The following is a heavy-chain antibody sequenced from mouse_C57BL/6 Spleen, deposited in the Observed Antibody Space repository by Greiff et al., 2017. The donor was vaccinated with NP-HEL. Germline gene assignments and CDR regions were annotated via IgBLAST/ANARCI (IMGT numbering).Heavy chain of an antibody. CDR1: GFTFSSYA. Sequence: EVQLVESGGGLVKPGGSLKLSCAASGFTFSSYAMSWVRQTPEKRLEWVATISDGGSYTYYPDNVKGRFTISRDNAKNNLYLQMSHLKSEDTAMYYCAREPYGSSYYYALDYWGQGTAVTVSS. CDR3: AREPYGSSYYYALDY. J-gene: IGHJ4*01. V-gene: IGHV5-4*01. CDR2: ISDGGSYT. D-gene: IGHD1-1*01.